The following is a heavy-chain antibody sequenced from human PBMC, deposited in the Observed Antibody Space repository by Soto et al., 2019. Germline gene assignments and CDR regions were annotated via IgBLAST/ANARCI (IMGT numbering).Heavy chain of an antibody. CDR3: ARGGVPPYYYYGMDV. Sequence: ASVKVSCKASGYTFTRSGISWVRQAPGQGPEWMGWISSYNGDTNYAQTFQGRVTMTTDTSTSTAYMELRSLRSDDTAVYYCARGGVPPYYYYGMDVGGKGPPVPVPS. CDR1: GYTFTRSG. V-gene: IGHV1-18*01. CDR2: ISSYNGDT. J-gene: IGHJ6*04.